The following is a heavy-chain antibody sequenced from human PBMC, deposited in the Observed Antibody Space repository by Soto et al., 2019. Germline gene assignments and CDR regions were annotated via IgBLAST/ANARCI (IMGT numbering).Heavy chain of an antibody. Sequence: RGASLKISSKGSGYDFTSSWNGWVRQMPGHGLEWTGIIFPGESDTRYSPSFQGQVIISVDKSITAGDLHLRARIASDATIYYDSRQALSLYTSDWYGNAFDIWGQGTLVTVSS. CDR2: IFPGESDT. CDR1: GYDFTSSW. D-gene: IGHD3-9*01. V-gene: IGHV5-51*01. J-gene: IGHJ3*02. CDR3: SRQALSLYTSDWYGNAFDI.